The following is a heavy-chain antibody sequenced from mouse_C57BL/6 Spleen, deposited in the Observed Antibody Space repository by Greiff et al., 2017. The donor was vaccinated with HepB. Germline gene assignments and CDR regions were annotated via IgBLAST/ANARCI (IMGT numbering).Heavy chain of an antibody. CDR1: GYTFTSYW. V-gene: IGHV1-59*01. CDR2: IDPSDSYT. CDR3: ARYDYDY. J-gene: IGHJ2*01. Sequence: VQLQQPGAELVRPGTSVKLSCKASGYTFTSYWMYWVKQRPGQGLEWIGVIDPSDSYTNYNQKFKGKATLTVDTSSSTAYMQLSSLTSEDSAVYYCARYDYDYWGQGTTLTVSS. D-gene: IGHD2-4*01.